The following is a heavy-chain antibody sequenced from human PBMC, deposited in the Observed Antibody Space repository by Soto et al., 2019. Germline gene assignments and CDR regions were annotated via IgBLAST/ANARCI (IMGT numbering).Heavy chain of an antibody. CDR1: GFTVSSNY. V-gene: IGHV3-66*01. D-gene: IGHD6-6*01. CDR2: IYSGGST. CDR3: ARDQSNEKSIAARLHCYYCMDV. J-gene: IGHJ6*02. Sequence: GGSLRLSCAASGFTVSSNYMSWVRQAPGKGLEWVSVIYSGGSTYYADSVKGRFTISRDNSKNTLYLQMNSLRAEDTAVYYCARDQSNEKSIAARLHCYYCMDVWGQGTTVTVSS.